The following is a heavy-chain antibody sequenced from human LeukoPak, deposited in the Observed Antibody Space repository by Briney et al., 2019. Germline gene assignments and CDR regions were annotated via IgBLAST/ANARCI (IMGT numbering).Heavy chain of an antibody. V-gene: IGHV3-23*01. J-gene: IGHJ3*02. D-gene: IGHD6-13*01. CDR3: AKASALPRIAAAGAGALDI. Sequence: PGGSLRLSCAASGFTFSSYAMSWVRQAPGKGLEWVSAISGSGGSTYYADSVKGRFTISRDNSKNTLYLQMNSLRAEDTAVYYCAKASALPRIAAAGAGALDIWGQGTMVTVSS. CDR1: GFTFSSYA. CDR2: ISGSGGST.